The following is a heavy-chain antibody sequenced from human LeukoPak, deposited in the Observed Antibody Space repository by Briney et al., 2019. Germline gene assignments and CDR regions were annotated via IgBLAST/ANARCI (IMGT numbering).Heavy chain of an antibody. D-gene: IGHD3-22*01. J-gene: IGHJ3*02. Sequence: GASVKVSCKASGYTFTSCGISWVRQAPGQGLEWMGWISAYNGNTNYAQKLQGRVTMTTDTSTSTAYMELRSLRSDDTAVYYCARDRITMIVVAPPAFDIWGQGTMVTVSS. V-gene: IGHV1-18*01. CDR3: ARDRITMIVVAPPAFDI. CDR1: GYTFTSCG. CDR2: ISAYNGNT.